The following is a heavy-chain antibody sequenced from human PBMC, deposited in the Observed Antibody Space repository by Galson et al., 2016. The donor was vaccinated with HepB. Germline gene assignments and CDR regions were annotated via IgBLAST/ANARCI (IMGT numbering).Heavy chain of an antibody. J-gene: IGHJ4*02. D-gene: IGHD1-26*01. CDR3: TRKSVNYWDYYFDY. Sequence: SLRLSCAASGFTFGDYAMSWFRQAPGKGLEWVGFIRKKAYSGTTEYAASVKGRFTISRDDSKSIAYLQVNSLKTEDTAVYYCTRKSVNYWDYYFDYWGQGTRVTVSS. V-gene: IGHV3-49*03. CDR2: IRKKAYSGTT. CDR1: GFTFGDYA.